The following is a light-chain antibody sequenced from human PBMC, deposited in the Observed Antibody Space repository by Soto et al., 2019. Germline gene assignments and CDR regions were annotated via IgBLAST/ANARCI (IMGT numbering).Light chain of an antibody. Sequence: EIVLTQSTATLSLSPGERATLSCRASQSVKTFLVWYQQRPGQPPRLLIHDASHRAAGIPARFSGSGFGTDFTLTISSLEPEDAAVYYCQQRSNWPPITFGQGTRLENK. V-gene: IGKV3-11*01. J-gene: IGKJ5*01. CDR3: QQRSNWPPIT. CDR1: QSVKTF. CDR2: DAS.